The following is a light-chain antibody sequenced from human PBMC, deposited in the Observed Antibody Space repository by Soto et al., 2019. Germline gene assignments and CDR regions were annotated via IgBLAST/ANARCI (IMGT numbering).Light chain of an antibody. J-gene: IGLJ2*01. CDR3: QTWGSGTVV. V-gene: IGLV4-69*01. CDR1: SGHSSYA. Sequence: QPVLTQSPSASASLGASVKLTCTLSSGHSSYAIAWHQQQPEKGPRYLMKLNSDGSHSKGDGIPDRFSGSSSGAERYLTSSSLQSEDEADSYCQTWGSGTVVFGGGTKLTVL. CDR2: LNSDGSH.